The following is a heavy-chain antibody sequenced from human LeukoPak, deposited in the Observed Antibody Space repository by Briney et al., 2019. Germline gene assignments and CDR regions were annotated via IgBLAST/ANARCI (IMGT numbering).Heavy chain of an antibody. V-gene: IGHV3-30*02. D-gene: IGHD5-24*01. CDR1: GCTFSYYR. CDR2: IRFDGSNK. J-gene: IGHJ4*02. Sequence: GWALRLSCAATGCTFSYYRMHWVGQAPGKGLEFVAFIRFDGSNKYYADSVKGRFTISRDNSKNTLYLQMNSLRTEDTAVYYCAKGHQLFSVNYWGQGTLVTVSS. CDR3: AKGHQLFSVNY.